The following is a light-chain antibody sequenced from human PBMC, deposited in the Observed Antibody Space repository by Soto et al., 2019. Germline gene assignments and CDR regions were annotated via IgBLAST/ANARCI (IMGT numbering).Light chain of an antibody. Sequence: QSALTQPRSVSGSPGQSVTISCTGTTSDVGGYNYVSWYQQHPSKAPKLMIYDVTKRPSGVPDRFSGSKSGNTASLTISGLQAEDEADYYCCSYAGSYSYVFGTVTKLTVL. J-gene: IGLJ1*01. CDR1: TSDVGGYNY. CDR2: DVT. V-gene: IGLV2-11*01. CDR3: CSYAGSYSYV.